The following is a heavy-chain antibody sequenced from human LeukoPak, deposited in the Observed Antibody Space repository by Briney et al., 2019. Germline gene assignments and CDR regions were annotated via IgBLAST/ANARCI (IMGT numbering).Heavy chain of an antibody. CDR1: GGSFSGYY. J-gene: IGHJ4*02. D-gene: IGHD6-19*01. CDR3: ARARYSSGWYEFDY. Sequence: SETLSLTCAVYGGSFSGYYWSWIRQPPGQGLEWIGEINHSGSTNYNPSLKSRVTISVDTSKNQFSLKLSSVTAADTAVYYCARARYSSGWYEFDYWGQGTLVTVSS. V-gene: IGHV4-34*01. CDR2: INHSGST.